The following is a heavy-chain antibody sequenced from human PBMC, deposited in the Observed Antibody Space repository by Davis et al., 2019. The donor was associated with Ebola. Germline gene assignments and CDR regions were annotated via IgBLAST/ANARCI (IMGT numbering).Heavy chain of an antibody. CDR3: ARVQRFYGMDV. Sequence: SETLSLTCTVSGGSISSYYWSWIRQPPGKGLEWIGSIYYSGSTYYNPSLKSRVTISVDTSKNQFSLKLSSVTAADTAVYYCARVQRFYGMDVWGQGTTVTVSS. D-gene: IGHD3-10*01. J-gene: IGHJ6*02. CDR2: IYYSGST. CDR1: GGSISSYY. V-gene: IGHV4-59*05.